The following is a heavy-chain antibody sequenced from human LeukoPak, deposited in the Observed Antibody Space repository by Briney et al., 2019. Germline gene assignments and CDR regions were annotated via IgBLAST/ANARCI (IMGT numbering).Heavy chain of an antibody. CDR1: GFSLYSSGVG. CDR2: IYWDDDK. V-gene: IGHV2-5*02. D-gene: IGHD1/OR15-1a*01. J-gene: IGHJ4*02. Sequence: TGSGPTLVNPTQTLTLTCTFSGFSLYSSGVGVGWICQPPGKAPEWLAVIYWDDDKRYNPSLRSRLTMSKDASKSQVFLVISNMDPVDTATYYCAHRRPGHLTGWDNSYFDNWGPGTLVTVSS. CDR3: AHRRPGHLTGWDNSYFDN.